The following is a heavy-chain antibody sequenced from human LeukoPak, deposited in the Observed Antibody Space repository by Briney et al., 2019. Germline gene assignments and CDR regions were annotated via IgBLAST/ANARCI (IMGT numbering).Heavy chain of an antibody. Sequence: WASVKVSCKASNYTFTNYGISWVRQAPGQGLEWMGWISGYNGKTNYAQKFHARVTMTTDTSTSTAYMELRSLRSDDTAVYYCVRDAREVLLWFGEFFPWGQGTLVTVSS. V-gene: IGHV1-18*01. CDR1: NYTFTNYG. D-gene: IGHD3-10*01. CDR3: VRDAREVLLWFGEFFP. CDR2: ISGYNGKT. J-gene: IGHJ5*02.